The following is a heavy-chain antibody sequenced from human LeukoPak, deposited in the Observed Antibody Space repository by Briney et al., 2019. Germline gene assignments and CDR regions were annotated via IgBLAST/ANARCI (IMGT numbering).Heavy chain of an antibody. J-gene: IGHJ4*01. Sequence: PSETLSLTCAVSGYSISSGHYWGWIRQPPGKGLEWIGSVYHSGSTYYDPSLQSRVTISVDTSKNQFSLDLRSVTAADTAVYYCVSRINYYGPYIDWGHGPLVTVSS. CDR3: VSRINYYGPYID. CDR2: VYHSGST. V-gene: IGHV4-38-2*01. CDR1: GYSISSGHY. D-gene: IGHD3-10*01.